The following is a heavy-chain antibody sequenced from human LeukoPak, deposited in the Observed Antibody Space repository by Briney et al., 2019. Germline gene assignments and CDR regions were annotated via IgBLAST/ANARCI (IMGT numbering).Heavy chain of an antibody. CDR3: ARRPGSIQLFDY. CDR1: GSSFTSYW. D-gene: IGHD5-18*01. Sequence: GGSLQISCQGSGSSFTSYWIGWVRQLPGKGLEWMGIIYPGDSDTRYSPSFQGQVTISADKSISTAYLQWSSLEASDTAMYYCARRPGSIQLFDYWGQGTLVTVSS. CDR2: IYPGDSDT. J-gene: IGHJ4*02. V-gene: IGHV5-51*01.